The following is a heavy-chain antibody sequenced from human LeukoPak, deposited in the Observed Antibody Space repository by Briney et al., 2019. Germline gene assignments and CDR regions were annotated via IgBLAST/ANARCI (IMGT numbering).Heavy chain of an antibody. D-gene: IGHD6-19*01. CDR1: GGSISNGGYY. Sequence: SQTLSLTCTVSGGSISNGGYYWSWIRQHPGKGLEWIGYIYYSGSTYYNPSLKSRVTISVDMSKNQFSLKLSSVTAADTAVYYCARTRSSAEQWAVVWFDPWGQGTLVTVSS. CDR3: ARTRSSAEQWAVVWFDP. J-gene: IGHJ5*02. V-gene: IGHV4-31*03. CDR2: IYYSGST.